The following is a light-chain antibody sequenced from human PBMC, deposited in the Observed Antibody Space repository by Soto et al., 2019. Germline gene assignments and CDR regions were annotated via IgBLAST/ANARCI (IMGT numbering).Light chain of an antibody. Sequence: QSVLTQPPSVSGAPGQRVAISCTGSSSNIGAGYDVHWYQQLPGTAPKLLIYGNSNRPSGVPDRFSGSKSGTSASLAITGLQAEDEAYYYCQSYDSLSGYVFGTGTKLTVL. J-gene: IGLJ1*01. CDR1: SSNIGAGYD. CDR2: GNS. CDR3: QSYDSLSGYV. V-gene: IGLV1-40*01.